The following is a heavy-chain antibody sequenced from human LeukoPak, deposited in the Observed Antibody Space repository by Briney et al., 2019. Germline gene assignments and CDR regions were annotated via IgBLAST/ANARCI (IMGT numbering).Heavy chain of an antibody. J-gene: IGHJ4*02. CDR1: GFTFSSYS. Sequence: GGSLRLSCAASGFTFSSYSMNWVRQAPGKGLEWVSYISRSSITIYYADSVKGRFTISRDNAKNSLYLQMNSLRAEDTAVYYCARDGGIPVLPDHWGQGTLVTVSS. CDR2: ISRSSITI. V-gene: IGHV3-48*04. D-gene: IGHD6-19*01. CDR3: ARDGGIPVLPDH.